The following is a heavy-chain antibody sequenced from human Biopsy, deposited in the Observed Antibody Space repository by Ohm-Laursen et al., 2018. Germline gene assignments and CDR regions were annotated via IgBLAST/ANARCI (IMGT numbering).Heavy chain of an antibody. V-gene: IGHV1-24*01. CDR2: FAPENGRI. CDR1: GYSLTELS. J-gene: IGHJ4*02. Sequence: GSSVKVSCKVSGYSLTELSMHWVRQAPGQGLELMGGFAPENGRIVYSQKFQGRVTMTEDTSTSTAYMEVWRLRSDDTAVYYCAADINVWNVNYWGQGTQVIVSS. D-gene: IGHD1-1*01. CDR3: AADINVWNVNY.